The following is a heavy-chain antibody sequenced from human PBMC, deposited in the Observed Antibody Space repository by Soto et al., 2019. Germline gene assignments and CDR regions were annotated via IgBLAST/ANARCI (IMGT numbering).Heavy chain of an antibody. V-gene: IGHV3-23*01. D-gene: IGHD1-26*01. CDR3: TKFSRGWELLGAFYYYGMDV. CDR2: ISGSGGST. Sequence: GGSLRLSCAASGFTFSSYAMSWVRQAPGKGLEWVSAISGSGGSTYYADSVKGRFTISRDNSKNTLYLQMNSLRAEDTAVYYCTKFSRGWELLGAFYYYGMDVWGQGTTVTVSS. J-gene: IGHJ6*02. CDR1: GFTFSSYA.